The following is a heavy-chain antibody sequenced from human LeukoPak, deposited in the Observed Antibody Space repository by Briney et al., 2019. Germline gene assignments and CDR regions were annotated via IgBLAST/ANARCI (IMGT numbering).Heavy chain of an antibody. Sequence: GESLKISCKGSGYSFTSYWIGWVRQMPGKGLEWMGIIYPGDSDTRYSPSFQGQVTISADKSISTAYLQWSSLKASDTAMYYCARLPWSGSYPYYYYYVDVWGKGTTVTISS. D-gene: IGHD3-10*02. CDR2: IYPGDSDT. CDR3: ARLPWSGSYPYYYYYVDV. J-gene: IGHJ6*03. CDR1: GYSFTSYW. V-gene: IGHV5-51*01.